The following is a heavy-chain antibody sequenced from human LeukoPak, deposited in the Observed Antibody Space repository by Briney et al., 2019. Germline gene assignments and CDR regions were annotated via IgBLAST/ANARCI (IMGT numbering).Heavy chain of an antibody. CDR1: GGTFSSYA. CDR3: ARATVAAADPFDY. CDR2: IIPIFGTA. D-gene: IGHD6-13*01. Sequence: ASVKVSCKASGGTFSSYAIRWVRQAPGQGLEWMGGIIPIFGTANYAQKFQGRVTITADESTSTAYMELSSLRSEDTAVYYCARATVAAADPFDYWGQGTLVTVSS. J-gene: IGHJ4*02. V-gene: IGHV1-69*13.